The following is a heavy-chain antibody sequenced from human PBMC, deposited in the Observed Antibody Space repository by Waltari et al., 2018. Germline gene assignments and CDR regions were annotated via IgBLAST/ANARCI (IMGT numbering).Heavy chain of an antibody. CDR2: IKQDGSET. CDR3: ATSYHL. CDR1: GFTFSNYW. D-gene: IGHD3-3*02. Sequence: EMQLVESGGGLVQPGGSLRLSCAASGFTFSNYWLNWVRQAPGKGLDWVANIKQDGSETNYVDSVKGRFTMSRDNAKNSLFLQMNSLSAGDTAVYFCATSYHLWGQGTLVTVSS. J-gene: IGHJ4*02. V-gene: IGHV3-7*01.